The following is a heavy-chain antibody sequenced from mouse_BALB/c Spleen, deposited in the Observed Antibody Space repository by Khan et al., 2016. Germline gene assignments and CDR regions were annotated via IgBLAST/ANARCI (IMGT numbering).Heavy chain of an antibody. J-gene: IGHJ2*01. CDR1: GYSITSHYT. V-gene: IGHV3-1*02. D-gene: IGHD3-1*01. CDR3: ATSSSGYWYYFDY. CDR2: INYSGST. Sequence: VQLQESGPDLVKPSQSLSLTCTVTGYSITSHYTWHWIRHFPGNKLEWMGYINYSGSTNYNPSLKSRFSITRDTSKNQFFLQLSSVTADDTATYYCATSSSGYWYYFDYWGQGTTLTVSS.